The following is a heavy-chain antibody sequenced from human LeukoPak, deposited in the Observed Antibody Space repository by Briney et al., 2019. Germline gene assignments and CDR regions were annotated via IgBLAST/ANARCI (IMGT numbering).Heavy chain of an antibody. D-gene: IGHD6-19*01. CDR3: AKDSPVTGTSLEYFQH. V-gene: IGHV3-23*01. Sequence: GGSLRLSCAASGFTFSSYAMSWVRQAPGKGLEWVSAISGSGGSTYYADSVKGRFTISRDNSKNTLYLQMNSLRAEDTAVYYCAKDSPVTGTSLEYFQHWGQGTLVTVSS. CDR1: GFTFSSYA. J-gene: IGHJ1*01. CDR2: ISGSGGST.